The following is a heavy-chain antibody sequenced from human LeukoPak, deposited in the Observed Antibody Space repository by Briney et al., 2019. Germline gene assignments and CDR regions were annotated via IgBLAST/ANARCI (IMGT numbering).Heavy chain of an antibody. CDR2: IIPIFGTA. V-gene: IGHV1-69*05. D-gene: IGHD6-13*01. CDR3: AREAILYSSSWAPFDY. CDR1: GGTFSSYA. J-gene: IGHJ4*02. Sequence: ASVKVSCKASGGTFSSYAISWVRQAPGQGLEWMGGIIPIFGTANYAQKFQGRVTITTDESTSTAYMELSSLRSEDTAVYYCAREAILYSSSWAPFDYWGQGTLVTVSS.